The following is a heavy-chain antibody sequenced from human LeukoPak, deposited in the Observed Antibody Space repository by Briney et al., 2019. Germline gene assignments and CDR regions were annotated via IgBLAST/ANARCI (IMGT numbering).Heavy chain of an antibody. CDR1: GFTFSSYW. D-gene: IGHD3-22*01. CDR2: INNDGDST. J-gene: IGHJ6*02. CDR3: AKGYYDSGGYTYAMDV. V-gene: IGHV3-74*01. Sequence: GGSLRLSCAASGFTFSSYWMQWVRQAPGKGLVWVSRINNDGDSTVYADSVKGRFTISRDNAKNTLYLQMNSLRAEETAVYYCAKGYYDSGGYTYAMDVWGQGTTVTVSS.